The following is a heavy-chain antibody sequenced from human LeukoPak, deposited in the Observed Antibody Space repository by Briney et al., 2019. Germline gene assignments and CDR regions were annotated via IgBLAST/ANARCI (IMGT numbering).Heavy chain of an antibody. D-gene: IGHD6-19*01. CDR1: RFAFSSYA. Sequence: GGSLRLSCAASRFAFSSYAMTWVRQSPGKGLEWVSGISGTGGGTYYADSVKGRFTISRDNSKNTLYLQMNSLRAEDTAVYYCAKSNSDWYNDAFDIWGQGTMVTVS. CDR3: AKSNSDWYNDAFDI. J-gene: IGHJ3*02. V-gene: IGHV3-23*01. CDR2: ISGTGGGT.